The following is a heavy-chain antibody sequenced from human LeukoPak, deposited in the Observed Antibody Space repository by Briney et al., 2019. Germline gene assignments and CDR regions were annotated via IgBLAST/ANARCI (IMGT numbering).Heavy chain of an antibody. CDR3: ARRWNYGRNYYIDV. D-gene: IGHD1-7*01. J-gene: IGHJ6*03. CDR1: GGSFSNYY. Sequence: SETLSLTCAVYGGSFSNYYWSWIRQPPGKGLEWIGEINDSGRTNYNPSLMSRVTVSVDTSKNQFSLRLASVTATDTAVYYCARRWNYGRNYYIDVWGNGATVSVSS. CDR2: INDSGRT. V-gene: IGHV4-34*01.